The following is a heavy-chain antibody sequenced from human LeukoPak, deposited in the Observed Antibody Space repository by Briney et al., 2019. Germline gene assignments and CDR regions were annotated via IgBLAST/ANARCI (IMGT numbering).Heavy chain of an antibody. V-gene: IGHV3-15*01. J-gene: IGHJ4*02. CDR1: GFTFNNAW. CDR2: IRGKTDGETT. D-gene: IGHD6-13*01. CDR3: ILAAAGPAY. Sequence: GGSLRLSCAAYGFTFNNAWMTWVRQAPGKGLEWVGRIRGKTDGETTDYAAPVQGRFTISRDDSKDTLYLQRNSLKTEDTAVYYCILAAAGPAYWGQGTLVTVSS.